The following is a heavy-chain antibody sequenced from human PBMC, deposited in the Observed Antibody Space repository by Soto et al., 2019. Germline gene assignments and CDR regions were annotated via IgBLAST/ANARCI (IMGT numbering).Heavy chain of an antibody. J-gene: IGHJ4*02. CDR1: GFTFSKYW. V-gene: IGHV3-74*01. CDR2: INPDGTTI. D-gene: IGHD3-9*01. CDR3: TRDYDVFTRHLEY. Sequence: EVQLVESGGGLVEPGGSLRLSCEASGFTFSKYWMHWVRQAPGKGLVWVARINPDGTTIAYADSVKGRFTISRDNAKNTLFLQMSSMRAEDTAVYCCTRDYDVFTRHLEYWGQGTLVSGSS.